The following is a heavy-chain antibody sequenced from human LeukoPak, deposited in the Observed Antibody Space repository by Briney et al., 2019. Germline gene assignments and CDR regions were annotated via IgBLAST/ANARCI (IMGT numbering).Heavy chain of an antibody. D-gene: IGHD3-22*01. V-gene: IGHV4-39*01. J-gene: IGHJ4*02. CDR2: VYYSGNT. Sequence: PSETLSLTCTVSGGSISSSGYYWDWIRQPPGKGLEWIGSVYYSGNTYYKSSLESRVTISVDTSNNRFSLKLNSVTAADTGTYYCARTSGRGSVDPGTSGYVDSWGQGSQVTVSS. CDR1: GGSISSSGYY. CDR3: ARTSGRGSVDPGTSGYVDS.